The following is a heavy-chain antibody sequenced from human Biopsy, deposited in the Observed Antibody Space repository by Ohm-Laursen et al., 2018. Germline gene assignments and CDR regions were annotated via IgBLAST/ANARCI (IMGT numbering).Heavy chain of an antibody. Sequence: SKTLSLTCTVSGGSISIGGSYWSWIRQHPGKGLEWIGYIYYNGNTNYNPSLKSRVSMSVDTSKNQFSLKLSSVTVADTAVYFCARDRGQNYFDYWGQGIPVTVSS. CDR1: GGSISIGGSY. J-gene: IGHJ4*02. CDR3: ARDRGQNYFDY. CDR2: IYYNGNT. V-gene: IGHV4-31*03.